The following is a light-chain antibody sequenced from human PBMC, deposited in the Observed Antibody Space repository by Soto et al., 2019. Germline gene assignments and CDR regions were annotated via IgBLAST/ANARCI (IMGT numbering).Light chain of an antibody. CDR2: DAS. J-gene: IGKJ2*01. CDR3: QQRSNWPRT. CDR1: QSVSRH. Sequence: EVVLTQSPATLSLSPGERATLSCRASQSVSRHLAWYQQKPGQAPRLLIYDASHRSTGIPARFSGSGSGSDFTLTISSLAPEDFAVSYCQQRSNWPRTFGQGTKLEIK. V-gene: IGKV3-11*01.